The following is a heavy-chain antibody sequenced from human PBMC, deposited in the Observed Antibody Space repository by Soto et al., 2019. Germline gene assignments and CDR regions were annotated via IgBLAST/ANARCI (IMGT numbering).Heavy chain of an antibody. Sequence: QVQLVESGGGVVQPGRSLRLSCAASGFTFSSYAMHWVRQAPGKGLEWVADISYDGSNKYYADSVKGRFTISRDNSKNTLYLQMNSLRAEDTAVYYCARGNCISTSCLYCYGMDVWGQGTTVTVSS. CDR1: GFTFSSYA. CDR2: ISYDGSNK. J-gene: IGHJ6*02. CDR3: ARGNCISTSCLYCYGMDV. V-gene: IGHV3-30-3*01. D-gene: IGHD2-2*01.